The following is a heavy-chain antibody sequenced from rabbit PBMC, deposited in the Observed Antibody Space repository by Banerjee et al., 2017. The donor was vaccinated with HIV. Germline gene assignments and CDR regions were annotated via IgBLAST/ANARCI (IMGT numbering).Heavy chain of an antibody. J-gene: IGHJ4*01. V-gene: IGHV1S47*01. CDR2: IYSSNGDK. Sequence: QEPLKESGGGLVQPGGSLTLTCTASGSDISSNAMCWVRQAPGKGLELIACIYSSNGDKWYASWVNGRFTISRSTSLNTVDLKMTSLTVADTATYFCGRDRDGDAGYGSLALWGPGTLVTVS. CDR1: GSDISSNA. D-gene: IGHD6-1*01. CDR3: GRDRDGDAGYGSLAL.